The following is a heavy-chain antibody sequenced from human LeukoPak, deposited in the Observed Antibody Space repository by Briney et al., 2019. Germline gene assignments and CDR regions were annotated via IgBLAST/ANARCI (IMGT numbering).Heavy chain of an antibody. CDR3: THRLDLVGNWHSGAFDF. V-gene: IGHV2-5*02. CDR2: LYWDDDK. D-gene: IGHD1/OR15-1a*01. J-gene: IGHJ3*01. Sequence: SGPTLVKPPETLTLTCTFSGFSLRSSSMGVGWIRHPPGKALGWLALLYWDDDKRYRPSLQSRLTITKDTSKNQVVLTMTNMDPVDTATYFCTHRLDLVGNWHSGAFDFWGRGTMVTVSS. CDR1: GFSLRSSSMG.